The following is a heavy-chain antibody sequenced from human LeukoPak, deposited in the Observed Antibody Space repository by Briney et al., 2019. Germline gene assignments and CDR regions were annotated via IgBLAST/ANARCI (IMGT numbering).Heavy chain of an antibody. CDR3: ASPGYSSGWEPLKLLY. CDR2: IYSGGST. Sequence: GGSLRLSCAASGFTVSSNYMSWVRQAPGKGLEWVSVIYSGGSTYYADSVKGRFTISRDNSKNTLYLQMNSLRAEDTAVYYCASPGYSSGWEPLKLLYWGQGTLVTVSS. V-gene: IGHV3-53*01. D-gene: IGHD6-19*01. CDR1: GFTVSSNY. J-gene: IGHJ4*02.